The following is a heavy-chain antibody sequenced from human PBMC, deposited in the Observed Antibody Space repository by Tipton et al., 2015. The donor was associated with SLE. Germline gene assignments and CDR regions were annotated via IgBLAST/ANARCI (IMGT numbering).Heavy chain of an antibody. CDR1: GGSISSYY. D-gene: IGHD2-15*01. CDR2: IYYSGST. CDR3: ARAEGSWDAFDI. Sequence: TLSLTCTVSGGSISSYYWSWIRQPPGKGLEWIGYIYYSGSTNYNPSLKSRVTISVDKSKNQFSLKLSSVTAADTAVYYCARAEGSWDAFDIWGQGTMVTVSS. V-gene: IGHV4-59*01. J-gene: IGHJ3*02.